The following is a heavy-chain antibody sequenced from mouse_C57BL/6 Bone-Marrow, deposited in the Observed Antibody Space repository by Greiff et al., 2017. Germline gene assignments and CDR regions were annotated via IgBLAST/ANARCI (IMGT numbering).Heavy chain of an antibody. D-gene: IGHD1-1*01. CDR2: IYPGDGDT. CDR1: GYAFSSSW. V-gene: IGHV1-82*01. J-gene: IGHJ2*01. Sequence: VQLQQSGPELVKHGASVKISCKASGYAFSSSWMNWVKQRPGKGLEWIGRIYPGDGDTNYNGKFKGKATLTADKSSSTAYMQLSSLTSEDYADFVVAKLYYNYGCDYCGQGTTLTVSS. CDR3: AKLYYNYGCDY.